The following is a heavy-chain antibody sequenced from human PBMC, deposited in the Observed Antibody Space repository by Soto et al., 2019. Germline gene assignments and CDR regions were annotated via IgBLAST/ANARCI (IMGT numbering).Heavy chain of an antibody. CDR1: GGSISDYY. D-gene: IGHD3-9*01. CDR3: ARDSYDILTGYYEYFDY. J-gene: IGHJ4*02. CDR2: IYYSGST. Sequence: PSETLSLTCSVSGGSISDYYWSWIRQPPGKGLEWIGYIYYSGSTNYNPSLKSRVTISVDTSKNQFSLKLSSVTAADTAVYYCARDSYDILTGYYEYFDYWGQGTLVTVSS. V-gene: IGHV4-59*01.